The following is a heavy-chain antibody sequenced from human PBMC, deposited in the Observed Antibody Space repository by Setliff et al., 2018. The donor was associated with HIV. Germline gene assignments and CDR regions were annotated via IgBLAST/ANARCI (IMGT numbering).Heavy chain of an antibody. J-gene: IGHJ5*02. CDR3: TLTSRLDGYFDP. D-gene: IGHD5-12*01. CDR2: IYYSGST. Sequence: SETLSLTCTVAGGSIRGHYWSWIRQPPGKGLEWIGTIYYSGSTYYKPSLKSRGTISVDTSKNQFYLKLNSVTAADSAVYYCTLTSRLDGYFDPCGQGTLVTVSS. CDR1: GGSIRGHY. V-gene: IGHV4-59*11.